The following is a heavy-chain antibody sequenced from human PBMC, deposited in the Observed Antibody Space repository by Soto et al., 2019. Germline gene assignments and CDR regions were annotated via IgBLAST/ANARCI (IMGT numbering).Heavy chain of an antibody. CDR2: IYHSGMT. CDR1: GGSISTGGYY. J-gene: IGHJ3*02. V-gene: IGHV4-31*03. D-gene: IGHD4-17*01. CDR3: ATVRWELHDAFDI. Sequence: QVQLQESGPGLVKPSQTLSLTCTVSGGSISTGGYYWSWLRQHPGRGLEWIGYIYHSGMTFSNPSLQSRVAISIDTSENQYSLKLSSVTAAYTAVYYCATVRWELHDAFDIWGHGTMVSVSS.